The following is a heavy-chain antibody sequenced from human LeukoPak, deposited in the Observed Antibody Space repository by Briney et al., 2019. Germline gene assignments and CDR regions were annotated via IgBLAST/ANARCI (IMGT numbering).Heavy chain of an antibody. Sequence: SETLSLTCTVYGGSFSGYYWSWIRQPPGKGLEWIGEINHSGSTNYNPSLKSRVTISVDTSKNQFSLKLSSVTAADTTVYYCARLYGSGSYYNYWGQGTLVTVSS. V-gene: IGHV4-34*01. CDR3: ARLYGSGSYYNY. CDR1: GGSFSGYY. D-gene: IGHD3-10*01. J-gene: IGHJ4*02. CDR2: INHSGST.